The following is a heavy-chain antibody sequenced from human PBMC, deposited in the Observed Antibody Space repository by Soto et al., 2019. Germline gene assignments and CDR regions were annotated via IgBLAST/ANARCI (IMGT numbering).Heavy chain of an antibody. CDR3: ARDHHSFYDTSGYYPYFDY. D-gene: IGHD3-22*01. V-gene: IGHV4-61*01. CDR2: IYYSGST. J-gene: IGHJ4*02. Sequence: QVQLQESGPGLVKPSETLSLTCTVSGGSVNTAPYYWSWIRQPPGKGLEWIGYIYYSGSTNYNPSIKSRVSISLDTSKNQFSLNLSSVTAADTAVYFCARDHHSFYDTSGYYPYFDYWGQGTLVTVSS. CDR1: GGSVNTAPYY.